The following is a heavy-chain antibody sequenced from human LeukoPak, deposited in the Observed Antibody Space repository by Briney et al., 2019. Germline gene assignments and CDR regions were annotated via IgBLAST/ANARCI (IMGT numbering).Heavy chain of an antibody. D-gene: IGHD1-20*01. CDR1: GFTFSSYS. V-gene: IGHV3-33*08. J-gene: IGHJ4*02. CDR3: ARMALTEYYFDY. CDR2: IWYDGSNK. Sequence: GGSLRLSCAASGFTFSSYSMNWVRQAPGKGLEWVAVIWYDGSNKYYADSVKGRFTISRDNSKNTLYLQMISLRAEDTAVYYCARMALTEYYFDYWGQGTLVTVSS.